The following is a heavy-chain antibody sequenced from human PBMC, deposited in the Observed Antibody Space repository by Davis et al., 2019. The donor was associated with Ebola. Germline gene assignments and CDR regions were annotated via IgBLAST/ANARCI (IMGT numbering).Heavy chain of an antibody. CDR3: ARQNVYYYGMDV. V-gene: IGHV4-59*01. CDR2: IYYSGST. J-gene: IGHJ6*02. CDR1: GGSFSGYY. Sequence: SETLSLTCAVYGGSFSGYYWSWIRQPPGKGLEWIGYIYYSGSTNYNPSLKSRVTISVDTSKNQFSLKLSSVTAADTAVYYCARQNVYYYGMDVWGQGTTVTVSS. D-gene: IGHD1-1*01.